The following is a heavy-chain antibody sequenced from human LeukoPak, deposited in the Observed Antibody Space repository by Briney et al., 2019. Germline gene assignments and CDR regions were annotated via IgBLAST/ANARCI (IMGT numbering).Heavy chain of an antibody. CDR3: ARDNNWGFDY. V-gene: IGHV3-48*04. CDR2: IRGSGSGSGSGM. CDR1: GFIFSDYS. Sequence: GGSLRLSCAASGFIFSDYSMNWVRQAPGKGLEWVSNIRGSGSGSGSGMYYADSVKGRFTISRDDAKNSLYLQMSSLRAEDTAFYYCARDNNWGFDYWGQGTLVTISS. D-gene: IGHD7-27*01. J-gene: IGHJ4*02.